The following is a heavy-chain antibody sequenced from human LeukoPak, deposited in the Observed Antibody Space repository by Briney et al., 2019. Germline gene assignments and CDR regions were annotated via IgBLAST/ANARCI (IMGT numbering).Heavy chain of an antibody. D-gene: IGHD1-14*01. J-gene: IGHJ3*02. V-gene: IGHV5-51*01. CDR1: GYSFTNYW. CDR2: IYPRDSDT. Sequence: GESLKISCKGSGYSFTNYWIGWVRQMPGKGLEWMGIIYPRDSDTRYSPSFEGQVTISADKSISTAYLQWSSLKASDAAMYYCARPKPGPFDIWGQGTMVTVSS. CDR3: ARPKPGPFDI.